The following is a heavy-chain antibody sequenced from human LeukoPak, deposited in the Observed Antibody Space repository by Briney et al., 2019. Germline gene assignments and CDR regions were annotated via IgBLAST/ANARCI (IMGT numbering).Heavy chain of an antibody. CDR2: IKQDGSEK. Sequence: PGGSLRLSCAASGFTFSSYGMHWVRQAPGKGLEWVANIKQDGSEKYYVDSVKGRFTISRDNARNSLYLQMNSLRAEDSAVYYCARYYYGAGSHFDYWGQGTLVTVSS. D-gene: IGHD3-10*01. CDR1: GFTFSSYG. CDR3: ARYYYGAGSHFDY. J-gene: IGHJ4*02. V-gene: IGHV3-7*01.